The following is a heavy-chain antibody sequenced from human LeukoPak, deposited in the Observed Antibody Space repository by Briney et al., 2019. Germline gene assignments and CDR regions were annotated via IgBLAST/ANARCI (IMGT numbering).Heavy chain of an antibody. D-gene: IGHD2-2*02. Sequence: SESLSLTCTVSVGSISSSCYYWSWIRRNPGRGLEWIGYIYSSGSTYYNPSLKSRVTISVDTSKNQFSLKLSSVTAADTAVYYCAREGSVVVPAAIRGYFDYWGQGTLVTVSS. CDR1: VGSISSSCYY. V-gene: IGHV4-31*03. J-gene: IGHJ4*02. CDR2: IYSSGST. CDR3: AREGSVVVPAAIRGYFDY.